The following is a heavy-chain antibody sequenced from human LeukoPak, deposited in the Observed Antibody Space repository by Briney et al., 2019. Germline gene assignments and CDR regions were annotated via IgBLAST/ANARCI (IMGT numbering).Heavy chain of an antibody. J-gene: IGHJ4*02. D-gene: IGHD3-3*01. Sequence: GGSLRLSCAASGSTFSSYAMSWVRQAPGKGLEWVSAISGSGGSTYYADSVKGRFTISRDISKNTLYLQMNSLRAEDTAVYYCAKGSDFWSGYSYYFDYWGQGTLVTVSS. CDR2: ISGSGGST. V-gene: IGHV3-23*01. CDR1: GSTFSSYA. CDR3: AKGSDFWSGYSYYFDY.